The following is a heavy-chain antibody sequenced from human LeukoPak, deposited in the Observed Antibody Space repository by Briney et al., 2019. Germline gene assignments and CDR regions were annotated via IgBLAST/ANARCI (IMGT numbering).Heavy chain of an antibody. D-gene: IGHD3-22*01. J-gene: IGHJ5*02. V-gene: IGHV3-23*01. CDR3: AKERFTYYGSFEH. Sequence: SGGSLRLSCAASGFTFSSYPMTWVRQAPGKGLEWVSTITGSGGSTDYADPVKGRFTISRDNSKNTLHLRMNSLRDEDTAVYYCAKERFTYYGSFEHWGQGTLVTVSS. CDR1: GFTFSSYP. CDR2: ITGSGGST.